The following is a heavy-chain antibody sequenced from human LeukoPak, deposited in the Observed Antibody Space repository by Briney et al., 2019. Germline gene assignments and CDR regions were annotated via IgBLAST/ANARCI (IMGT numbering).Heavy chain of an antibody. CDR3: ARVSPYGSGRDYYYYYMDV. Sequence: SETLSLTCTVSGGSISSYYWSWIRQPPGKGLEWIGYIYYSGSTNYNPSLKSRVTISVDTSKNQFSLKLSSVTAADTAVYYCARVSPYGSGRDYYYYYMDVWGKGTTVTISS. J-gene: IGHJ6*03. CDR2: IYYSGST. D-gene: IGHD3-10*01. CDR1: GGSISSYY. V-gene: IGHV4-59*01.